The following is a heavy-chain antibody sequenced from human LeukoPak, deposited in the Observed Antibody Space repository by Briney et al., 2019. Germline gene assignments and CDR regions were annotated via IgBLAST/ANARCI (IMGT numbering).Heavy chain of an antibody. D-gene: IGHD4-23*01. CDR1: GFTFSSYS. CDR3: ARQRTTEVSDY. Sequence: GGSLRLSCAASGFTFSSYSMNWVRQAPGKGLEWVSSISSSSSYIYYADSVKGRFTISRDNAKNSLYLQVNSLRAEDTAVYYCARQRTTEVSDYWGQGTLVTVSS. CDR2: ISSSSSYI. J-gene: IGHJ4*02. V-gene: IGHV3-21*01.